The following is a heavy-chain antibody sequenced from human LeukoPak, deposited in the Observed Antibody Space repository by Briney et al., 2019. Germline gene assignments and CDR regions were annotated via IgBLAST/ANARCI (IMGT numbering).Heavy chain of an antibody. V-gene: IGHV3-23*01. Sequence: GGSLRLSCAASGFTFSSYAMSWVRQAPGKGLDWVSAISGSGGSTYYADSAKGRFTISRDNSKNTLYLQMNSLRAEDTAVYYCAKVPPGIAVAGHFDYWGQGTLVTVSS. D-gene: IGHD6-19*01. J-gene: IGHJ4*02. CDR1: GFTFSSYA. CDR2: ISGSGGST. CDR3: AKVPPGIAVAGHFDY.